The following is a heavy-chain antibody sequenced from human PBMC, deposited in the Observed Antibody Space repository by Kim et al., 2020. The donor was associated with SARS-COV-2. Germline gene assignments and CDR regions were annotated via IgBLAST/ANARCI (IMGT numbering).Heavy chain of an antibody. CDR3: ARVARLSGYYVY. Sequence: GGSLRLSCIASGFTFSNYEINWVRQAPGKGLEWVSSISDSGTSIYYADSVKGRFTISRDNAKNSAYLEMSSLRAEDRAIYYCARVARLSGYYVYWGQGTL. CDR1: GFTFSNYE. CDR2: ISDSGTSI. D-gene: IGHD3-22*01. V-gene: IGHV3-48*03. J-gene: IGHJ4*02.